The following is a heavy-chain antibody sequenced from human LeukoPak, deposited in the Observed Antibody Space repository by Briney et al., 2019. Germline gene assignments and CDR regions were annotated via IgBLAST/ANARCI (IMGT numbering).Heavy chain of an antibody. CDR2: ISYDGSNK. CDR1: GFTFSSYA. V-gene: IGHV3-30-3*01. J-gene: IGHJ3*02. CDR3: ARDFAMVVIAPGI. Sequence: GGSLRLSCAASGFTFSSYAMHWVRQAPGKGLEWVAVISYDGSNKYYADSVKGRFTISRDNSKNTLYLQMNSLSVEDTAVYYCARDFAMVVIAPGIWGQGTMVIVSS. D-gene: IGHD2-21*01.